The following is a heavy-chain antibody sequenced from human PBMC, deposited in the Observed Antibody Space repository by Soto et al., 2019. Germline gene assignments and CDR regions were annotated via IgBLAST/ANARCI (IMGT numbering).Heavy chain of an antibody. V-gene: IGHV3-23*01. CDR1: GFTFSSYA. Sequence: AGGSLRLSCAASGFTFSSYAMSWVRQAPGKGLEWVSAISGSGGSTYYADSVKGRFTISRDNSKNTLYLQMNSLRAEDTVVYYCAIKMSGYGPNDYWGQGTLVTVSS. D-gene: IGHD5-12*01. CDR3: AIKMSGYGPNDY. J-gene: IGHJ4*02. CDR2: ISGSGGST.